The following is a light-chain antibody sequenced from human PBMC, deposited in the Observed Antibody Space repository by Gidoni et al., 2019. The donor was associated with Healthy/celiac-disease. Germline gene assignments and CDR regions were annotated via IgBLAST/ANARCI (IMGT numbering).Light chain of an antibody. J-gene: IGKJ5*01. Sequence: EIGLTQSPATLSLSPGERATLSCRASQSVSSYVAWYQQKPGQAPRLLIDDASNRATGIPARFSGSGSGTDFTLTISSLEPEDFAVYYCQQRSNWPVTFGQGTRLEIK. V-gene: IGKV3-11*01. CDR1: QSVSSY. CDR2: DAS. CDR3: QQRSNWPVT.